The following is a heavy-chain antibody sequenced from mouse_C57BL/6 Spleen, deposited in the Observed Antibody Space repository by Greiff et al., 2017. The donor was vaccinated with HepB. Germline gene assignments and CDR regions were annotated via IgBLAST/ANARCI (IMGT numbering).Heavy chain of an antibody. J-gene: IGHJ3*01. CDR1: GYTFTDYY. CDR3: ARDGGGYYGFAY. CDR2: IHPNNGGT. D-gene: IGHD2-3*01. Sequence: EVQLQQSGPELVKPGASVKISCKASGYTFTDYYMNWVKQSHGKSLEWIGDIHPNNGGTSYNQKFKGKATLTVDKSSSTAYMELRSLTSEDSAVYYCARDGGGYYGFAYWGQGTLVTVSA. V-gene: IGHV1-26*01.